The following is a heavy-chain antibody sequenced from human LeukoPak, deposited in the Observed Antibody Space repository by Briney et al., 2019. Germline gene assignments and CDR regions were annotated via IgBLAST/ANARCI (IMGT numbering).Heavy chain of an antibody. Sequence: ASVKVSCKASGYTFTSYGISWVRQAPGQGLEWMGWISAYNGNTNYAQKLQGRVTMTTDTSTSTAYMELRSLRSDDTAVYYCARDPTPGSGYSGSSNGAFDIWGQGTMVTVSS. CDR3: ARDPTPGSGYSGSSNGAFDI. CDR1: GYTFTSYG. J-gene: IGHJ3*02. D-gene: IGHD1-26*01. CDR2: ISAYNGNT. V-gene: IGHV1-18*01.